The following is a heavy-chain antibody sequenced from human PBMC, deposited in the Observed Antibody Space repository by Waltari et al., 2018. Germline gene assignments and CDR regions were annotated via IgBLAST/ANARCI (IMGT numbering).Heavy chain of an antibody. CDR1: GGSISSSS. J-gene: IGHJ3*02. Sequence: QLQLQESGPGLVKPSETLSLTCTVSGGSISSSSYYWGWIRQPPGKGLEWMGGIIPILGIANYAQKFQGRVTITADESTSTAYMELSSLRSEDTAVYYCARARDGYNPDAFDIWGQGTMVTVSS. V-gene: IGHV1-69*01. CDR2: IIPILGIA. CDR3: ARARDGYNPDAFDI. D-gene: IGHD5-12*01.